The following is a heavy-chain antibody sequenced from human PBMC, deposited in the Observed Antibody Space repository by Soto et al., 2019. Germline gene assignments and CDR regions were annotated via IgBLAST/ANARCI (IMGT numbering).Heavy chain of an antibody. CDR1: GGTFSSYA. CDR3: ARSWGITIFGVVTDSGAFDI. D-gene: IGHD3-3*01. J-gene: IGHJ3*02. V-gene: IGHV1-69*06. CDR2: IIPIFGTA. Sequence: ASVKVSCKASGGTFSSYAISWVRQAPGQGLEWMGGIIPIFGTANYAQKFQGRVTITADKSTSTAYMELNSLRSEDTAVYYCARSWGITIFGVVTDSGAFDIWGQGTMVTASS.